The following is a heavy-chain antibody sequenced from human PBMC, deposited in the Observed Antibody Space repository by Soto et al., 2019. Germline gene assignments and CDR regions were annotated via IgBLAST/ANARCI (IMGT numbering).Heavy chain of an antibody. J-gene: IGHJ4*02. D-gene: IGHD2-15*01. V-gene: IGHV4-59*01. CDR2: IYYSGST. Sequence: SETLSLTCTVSGGTISSYYWSWIRQPPGKGLEWIGYIYYSGSTNYNPSLKSRVTISVDTSKNKFSLKLRSVTAADTAGYYCARHKYRNRGPSAFWGQGTLVTVS. CDR1: GGTISSYY. CDR3: ARHKYRNRGPSAF.